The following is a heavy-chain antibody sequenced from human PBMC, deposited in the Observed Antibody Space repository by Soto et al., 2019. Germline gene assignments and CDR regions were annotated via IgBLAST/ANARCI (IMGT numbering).Heavy chain of an antibody. J-gene: IGHJ6*02. D-gene: IGHD2-2*01. V-gene: IGHV6-1*01. CDR3: ARERGGQRAGSRYYFFGMDV. CDR1: GDSVSSHSAA. CDR2: TYYRSKWYN. Sequence: SQTLSLTCAISGDSVSSHSAAWNWIRRSPSRGLEWLGRTYYRSKWYNDYAVSVQSRISINPDTSKNQFSLQLNSVTPEDTAVYYCARERGGQRAGSRYYFFGMDVWGQGTTVTVSS.